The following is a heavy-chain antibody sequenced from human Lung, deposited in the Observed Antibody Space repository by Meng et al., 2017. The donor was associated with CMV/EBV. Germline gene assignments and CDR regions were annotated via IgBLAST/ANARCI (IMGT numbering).Heavy chain of an antibody. Sequence: GGSLRLSCAASGFTFRSHAIHWVRQAPGKGLEWVAFISYDGSNKYYPDSVKGRFTISRDNSKYTLYLQMNSLRPEDTAIYYCARGGMGHEYHFDYWGKGTLVTVSS. CDR3: ARGGMGHEYHFDY. D-gene: IGHD2-2*01. V-gene: IGHV3-30-3*01. CDR2: ISYDGSNK. J-gene: IGHJ4*02. CDR1: GFTFRSHA.